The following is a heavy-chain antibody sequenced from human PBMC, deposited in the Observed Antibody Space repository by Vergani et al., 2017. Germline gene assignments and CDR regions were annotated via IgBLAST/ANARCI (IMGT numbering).Heavy chain of an antibody. D-gene: IGHD6-13*01. CDR2: VRNKEDGGTP. Sequence: EVQLVESGGGLEQPGRSLRLSCRASGFTFIDYGISGVRQPPGRGRVWFGFVRNKEDGGTPEHAASVKGRFTISRDDSKAIAYLQMNSLKTDDTAVYYCTTGFPGSSWSTYWGQGTLVTVSS. CDR1: GFTFIDYG. J-gene: IGHJ4*01. CDR3: TTGFPGSSWSTY. V-gene: IGHV3-49*04.